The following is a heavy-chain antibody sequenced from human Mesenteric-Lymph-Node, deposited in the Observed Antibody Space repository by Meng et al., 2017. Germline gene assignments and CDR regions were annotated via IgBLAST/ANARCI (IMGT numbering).Heavy chain of an antibody. J-gene: IGHJ4*02. CDR1: GGSISSYY. D-gene: IGHD6-19*01. CDR3: ARDLAGISFDY. V-gene: IGHV4-59*12. CDR2: IYYGGST. Sequence: SETLSLTCTVSGGSISSYYWSWIRQPPGKGLEWIAYIYYGGSTNYNPSLKSRVTMSVDTSKNQFSLKLSSVTAADTAVYYCARDLAGISFDYWGQGTLVTVSS.